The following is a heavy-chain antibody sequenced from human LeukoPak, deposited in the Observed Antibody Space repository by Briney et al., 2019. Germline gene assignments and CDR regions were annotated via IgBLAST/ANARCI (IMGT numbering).Heavy chain of an antibody. D-gene: IGHD5-18*01. J-gene: IGHJ6*03. CDR3: ARVGTGYSYGYRDYYYYMDV. Sequence: PSETLSLTCAVYGGSFSGYYWSWIRQPPGKGLEWIGEINHSGSTNYNPSLKSRVTISVDTSKNQFSLKLSSVTAADTAVYYCARVGTGYSYGYRDYYYYMDVWGKGTTVTVSS. CDR1: GGSFSGYY. V-gene: IGHV4-34*01. CDR2: INHSGST.